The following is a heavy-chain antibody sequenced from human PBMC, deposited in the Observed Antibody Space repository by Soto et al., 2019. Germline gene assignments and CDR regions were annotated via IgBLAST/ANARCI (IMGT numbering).Heavy chain of an antibody. CDR3: ARFPYCTNGVCYTRYYYMDV. CDR1: GGSISSYY. J-gene: IGHJ6*03. D-gene: IGHD2-8*01. V-gene: IGHV4-59*01. Sequence: SETLSLTCTVSGGSISSYYWSWIRQPPGKGLEWIGYIYYSGSTNYNPSLKSRVTISVDTSKNQFSLKLSSVTAADTAVYYCARFPYCTNGVCYTRYYYMDVWGKGTTVTVSS. CDR2: IYYSGST.